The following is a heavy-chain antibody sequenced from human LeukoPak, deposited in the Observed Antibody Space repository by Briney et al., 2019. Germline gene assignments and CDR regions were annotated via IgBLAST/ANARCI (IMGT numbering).Heavy chain of an antibody. CDR3: AKDLLPIMITFGGGIEF. CDR1: GFTFSSHW. CDR2: INGDGSST. V-gene: IGHV3-74*01. J-gene: IGHJ6*04. Sequence: PGGSLRLSCVASGFTFSSHWVHWVRQVPGKGLVWVSRINGDGSSTNYADSVKGRFTISRDNAKNTLYLQMNSLTIEDTAVYYCAKDLLPIMITFGGGIEFGGKGTTVTVSS. D-gene: IGHD3-16*01.